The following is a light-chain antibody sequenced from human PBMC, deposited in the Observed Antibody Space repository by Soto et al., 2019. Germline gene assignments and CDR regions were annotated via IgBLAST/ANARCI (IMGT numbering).Light chain of an antibody. J-gene: IGKJ1*01. CDR2: AAS. V-gene: IGKV1-39*01. CDR1: QSIVTY. CDR3: QQSYSTPTWT. Sequence: DIQMTQSPSSLSASVGDRVTITCRASQSIVTYLNWYLQKPGKAPKLLIYAASNLQSGVPSRFSGSGSGTDFTLTISSLQTEDFANYFCQQSYSTPTWTFGHGTKVDIK.